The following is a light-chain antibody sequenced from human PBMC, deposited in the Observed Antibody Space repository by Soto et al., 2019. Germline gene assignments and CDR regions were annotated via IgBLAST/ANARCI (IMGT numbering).Light chain of an antibody. Sequence: DIQMTQSPSTLSASVGDRVTITCRASQSISSWLAWYQQKPGKAPKLLIYKASTLDSGVPSRFSGSGSGTDFTLTISSLQPDDFATYDCQQYDSYSLSFGPGTKVEIK. V-gene: IGKV1-5*03. CDR3: QQYDSYSLS. CDR2: KAS. CDR1: QSISSW. J-gene: IGKJ3*01.